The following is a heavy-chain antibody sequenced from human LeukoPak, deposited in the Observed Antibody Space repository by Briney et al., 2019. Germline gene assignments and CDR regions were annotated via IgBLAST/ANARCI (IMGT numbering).Heavy chain of an antibody. CDR1: GGSFSGYY. J-gene: IGHJ6*03. V-gene: IGHV4-34*01. D-gene: IGHD3-10*01. CDR2: INHNGST. CDR3: ARRPETFWVSRRFGESPHHSYYMDV. Sequence: ETLSLTCAVYGGSFSGYYWSWIRQPPGKGLEWIGEINHNGSTNYNPSLKSRVTISVDTSKNQFSLKLSSVTAADTAVYYCARRPETFWVSRRFGESPHHSYYMDVWGKGTTVTISS.